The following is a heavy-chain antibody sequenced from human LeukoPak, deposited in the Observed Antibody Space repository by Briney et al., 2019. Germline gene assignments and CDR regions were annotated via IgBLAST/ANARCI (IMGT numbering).Heavy chain of an antibody. CDR3: ARQYCSGGNCYFDY. CDR1: GYSFTTYW. Sequence: GGSLKISCKGSGYSFTTYWIGWLRQMPGKGLVGMGIIYPGDSDTRYSPSFQGQVTISADKSISTAYLQWSSLKASDTAMYYCARQYCSGGNCYFDYWGQGTLVTVSS. D-gene: IGHD2-15*01. CDR2: IYPGDSDT. V-gene: IGHV5-51*01. J-gene: IGHJ4*02.